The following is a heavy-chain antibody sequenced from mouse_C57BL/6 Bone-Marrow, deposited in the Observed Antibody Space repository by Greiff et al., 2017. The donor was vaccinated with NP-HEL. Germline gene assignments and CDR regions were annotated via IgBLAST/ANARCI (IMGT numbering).Heavy chain of an antibody. Sequence: EVQLVESGGGLVQPGGSLSPSCAASGFTFTDYHMSWVRQPPGTALQWLRLIRNKANGYTTEHSASVKGRFTISRDNSQSILYLQLHALRAEASATYSCASSALYGHDAWFAYWGHGTLVTVSA. CDR1: GFTFTDYH. V-gene: IGHV7-3*01. CDR2: IRNKANGYTT. D-gene: IGHD2-2*01. CDR3: ASSALYGHDAWFAY. J-gene: IGHJ3*01.